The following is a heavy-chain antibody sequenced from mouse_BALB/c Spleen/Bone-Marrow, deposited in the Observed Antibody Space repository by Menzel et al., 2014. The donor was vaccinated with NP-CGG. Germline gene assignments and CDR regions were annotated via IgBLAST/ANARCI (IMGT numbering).Heavy chain of an antibody. J-gene: IGHJ4*01. V-gene: IGHV1S81*02. CDR3: ARGGGSYYAMDY. Sequence: QVQLQQSGAELVKPGASVKLSCKASGYTFTSYWMHWGKQRPGQGLEWIGEINPSNGRTNYNEKFKSKATLTVDKSSSTAYMQLSSLTSEDSAVYYCARGGGSYYAMDYWGQGTSVTVSS. D-gene: IGHD1-1*02. CDR1: GYTFTSYW. CDR2: INPSNGRT.